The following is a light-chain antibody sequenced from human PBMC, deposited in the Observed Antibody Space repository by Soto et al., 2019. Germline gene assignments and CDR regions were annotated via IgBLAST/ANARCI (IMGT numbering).Light chain of an antibody. CDR2: EVS. Sequence: QSALTQPASVSGSPGQSITISCSGTSSDLGDYNYVSWYQQHPGKAPKLVIYEVSHRPSGFSNRFSGSKSGNTASLTISGLQAEDEADYYCSSYTSSSTVVFGGGTKVTVL. CDR3: SSYTSSSTVV. V-gene: IGLV2-14*01. CDR1: SSDLGDYNY. J-gene: IGLJ2*01.